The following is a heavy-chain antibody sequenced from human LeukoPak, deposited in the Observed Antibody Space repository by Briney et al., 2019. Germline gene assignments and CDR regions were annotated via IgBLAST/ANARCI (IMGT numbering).Heavy chain of an antibody. CDR2: IKQDGSQK. CDR3: ARENWANDY. D-gene: IGHD7-27*01. Sequence: GGSLRLSCAASGFTFTTYWMTWVRQAPGKGLEWVANIKQDGSQKYYVDSVKGRFTISRDNAKNSLYLRMNSLKAEDTAVYYCARENWANDYWGQGTLVTVSS. CDR1: GFTFTTYW. V-gene: IGHV3-7*01. J-gene: IGHJ4*02.